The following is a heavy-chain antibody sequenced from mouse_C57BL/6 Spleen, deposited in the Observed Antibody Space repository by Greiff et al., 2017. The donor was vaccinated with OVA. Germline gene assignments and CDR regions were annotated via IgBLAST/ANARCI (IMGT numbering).Heavy chain of an antibody. J-gene: IGHJ3*01. D-gene: IGHD2-3*01. CDR2: LDPETGGT. CDR3: TSYDGYYFAY. CDR1: GYTFTDYE. V-gene: IGHV1-15*01. Sequence: QVQLQQPGAELVRPGASVTLSCKASGYTFTDYEMHWVKQTPVHGLEWIGALDPETGGTAYNQKFKGKAILTADKSSSTAYMELRSLTSEDSAVYYCTSYDGYYFAYWGQGTLVTVSA.